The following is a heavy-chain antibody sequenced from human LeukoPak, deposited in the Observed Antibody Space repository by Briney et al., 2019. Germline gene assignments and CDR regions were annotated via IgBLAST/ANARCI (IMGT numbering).Heavy chain of an antibody. V-gene: IGHV4-34*01. J-gene: IGHJ5*02. D-gene: IGHD3-3*01. CDR2: INHSGST. Sequence: PSETLSLTCAVYGGSFSGYYWSWIRQPPGKGLEWIGEINHSGSTNYNPSLKSRVTISVGTSKNQFSLKLSSVTAADTAVYYCARGPLWSGYYNWFDPWGRGTLVTVSS. CDR3: ARGPLWSGYYNWFDP. CDR1: GGSFSGYY.